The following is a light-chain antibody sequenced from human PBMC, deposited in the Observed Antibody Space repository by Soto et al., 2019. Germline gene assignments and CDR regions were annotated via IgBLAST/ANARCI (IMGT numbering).Light chain of an antibody. Sequence: DIQMTQSPSSLSAYAGDRVTIACRASQNINIYLNWYQQRPGKAPKLLVTTAPTFQSGVPSRFSGSGSGADFTLTISGLQPEDSATYYCQQSYSYPHSFGQGTKVDIK. J-gene: IGKJ2*01. CDR3: QQSYSYPHS. V-gene: IGKV1-39*01. CDR1: QNINIY. CDR2: TAP.